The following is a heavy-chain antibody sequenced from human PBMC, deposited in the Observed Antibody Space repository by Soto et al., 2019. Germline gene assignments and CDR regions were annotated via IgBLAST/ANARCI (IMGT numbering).Heavy chain of an antibody. J-gene: IGHJ4*02. Sequence: ASVKVSCKASGYTFTSYGIIWVRQAPGQGLEWMGWISAYNGNTNYAQKLQGRVTMTTDTSTSTAYMELRSLRSDDTAVYYCARYCSGGSCYLAIDYWGQGTLVTVPQ. D-gene: IGHD2-15*01. V-gene: IGHV1-18*01. CDR3: ARYCSGGSCYLAIDY. CDR1: GYTFTSYG. CDR2: ISAYNGNT.